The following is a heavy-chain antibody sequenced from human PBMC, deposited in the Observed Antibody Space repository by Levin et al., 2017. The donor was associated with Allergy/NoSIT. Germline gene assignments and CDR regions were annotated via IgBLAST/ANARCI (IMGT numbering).Heavy chain of an antibody. J-gene: IGHJ3*01. CDR3: AKRGYCSGNTCQSHDAIDV. Sequence: GESLKISCAASGFQFSLYGMHWVRQAPGKGLEWVALIVFDGNDQYYADSVKGRFTISRDNSKNTLYLLMSSLRENDTAIYYCAKRGYCSGNTCQSHDAIDVWGQGTLVIVSS. CDR1: GFQFSLYG. V-gene: IGHV3-30*18. D-gene: IGHD2-15*01. CDR2: IVFDGNDQ.